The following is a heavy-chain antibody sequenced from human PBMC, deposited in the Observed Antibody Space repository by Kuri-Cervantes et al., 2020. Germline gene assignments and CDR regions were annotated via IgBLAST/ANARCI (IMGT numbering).Heavy chain of an antibody. V-gene: IGHV1-3*01. Sequence: SVKVSCKASGYTFTSYAMHWVRQAPGQRLEWMGWINAGNCNTKYSQKFQGRVTITRDTSASTAYMELSSLRSEDTAVYYCARDQYSSSWYLGYYYYYGMDVWGQGTTVTVSS. CDR1: GYTFTSYA. D-gene: IGHD6-13*01. CDR3: ARDQYSSSWYLGYYYYYGMDV. CDR2: INAGNCNT. J-gene: IGHJ6*02.